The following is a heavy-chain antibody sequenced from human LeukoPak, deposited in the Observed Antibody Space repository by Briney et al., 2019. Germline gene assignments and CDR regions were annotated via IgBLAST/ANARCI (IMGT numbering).Heavy chain of an antibody. CDR1: GYTFTSYG. J-gene: IGHJ4*02. CDR3: AREGGGLTTVVTNFDY. Sequence: RASVKVSCKASGYTFTSYGISWVRQAPGQGLEWMGWINTNTGNPTYAQGFTGRFVFSLDTSVSTAYLQISSLKAEDTAVYYCAREGGGLTTVVTNFDYWGQGTLVTVSS. CDR2: INTNTGNP. V-gene: IGHV7-4-1*02. D-gene: IGHD4-23*01.